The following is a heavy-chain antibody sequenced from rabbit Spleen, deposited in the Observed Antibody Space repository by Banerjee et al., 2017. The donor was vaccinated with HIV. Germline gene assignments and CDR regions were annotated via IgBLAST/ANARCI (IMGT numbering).Heavy chain of an antibody. CDR1: GFSFSSNW. J-gene: IGHJ2*01. CDR2: IDTNDGDT. D-gene: IGHD1-1*01. V-gene: IGHV1S45*01. CDR3: ARNYVNAFDP. Sequence: QEQLEESGGGLVKPGGTLTLTCTVSGFSFSSNWICWVRQAPGKGLEWIACIDTNDGDTDYANWPKGRFTISKTSSTTVTLQMTSLTAADTATYFCARNYVNAFDPWGPGTLSPS.